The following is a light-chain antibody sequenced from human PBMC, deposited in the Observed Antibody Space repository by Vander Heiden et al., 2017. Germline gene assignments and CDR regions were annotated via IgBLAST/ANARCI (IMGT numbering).Light chain of an antibody. CDR3: QQSYSTPHIT. J-gene: IGKJ3*01. CDR1: KSISSY. CDR2: AAS. Sequence: DIQMTQTPSSLSASVGDRVTITCRASKSISSYLNWYQQKPGKAPKLLIYAASSLHSGVPARFSGSGSGTDFTLTISSLQPEDFATYYCQQSYSTPHITFGPGTKVDIK. V-gene: IGKV1-39*01.